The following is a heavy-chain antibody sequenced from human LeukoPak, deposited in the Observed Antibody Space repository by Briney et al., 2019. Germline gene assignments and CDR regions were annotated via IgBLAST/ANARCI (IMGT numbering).Heavy chain of an antibody. CDR3: ARGFQGWSARKGYYYYYYMDV. V-gene: IGHV1-18*01. J-gene: IGHJ6*03. D-gene: IGHD3-3*01. CDR2: ISAYNGNT. Sequence: ASVKVSCKASGYTFTSYGISWVRQAPGQGLEWMGWISAYNGNTNYAQKLQGRVTMTTDTSTSTAYMELRSLRSDDTAVYYCARGFQGWSARKGYYYYYYMDVWGKGTTVTVSS. CDR1: GYTFTSYG.